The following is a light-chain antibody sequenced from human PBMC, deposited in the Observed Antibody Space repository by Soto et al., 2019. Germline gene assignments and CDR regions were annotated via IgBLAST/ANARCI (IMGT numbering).Light chain of an antibody. Sequence: DIVLTHSPGTLSLSPGERGILSCRANQAVNNNYLCWCQQNPGQAPRLLIYGASNRATGIPDRCSGSGSGTDFTLTISRLEPEDFAVYYCQQYGSSGTFGQGTKVDIK. CDR2: GAS. CDR3: QQYGSSGT. CDR1: QAVNNNY. V-gene: IGKV3-20*01. J-gene: IGKJ1*01.